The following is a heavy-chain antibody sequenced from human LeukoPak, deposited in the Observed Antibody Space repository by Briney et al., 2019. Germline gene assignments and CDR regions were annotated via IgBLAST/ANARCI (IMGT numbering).Heavy chain of an antibody. J-gene: IGHJ4*02. CDR3: ARGRPYSGLDY. V-gene: IGHV4-31*03. Sequence: TSETLSLTCTVSGGSISSGGYYWSWIRQHPGKGLEWIGYIYYSGSTYYNPSLKSRVTISVDTSKNQFSLKLSSVTAADTAVYYCARGRPYSGLDYWGQGTLVTVSS. D-gene: IGHD1-26*01. CDR1: GGSISSGGYY. CDR2: IYYSGST.